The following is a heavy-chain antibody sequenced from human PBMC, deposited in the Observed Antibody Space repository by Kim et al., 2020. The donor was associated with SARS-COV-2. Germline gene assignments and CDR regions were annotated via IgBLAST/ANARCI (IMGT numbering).Heavy chain of an antibody. D-gene: IGHD2-15*01. J-gene: IGHJ4*02. CDR2: INPSDGST. CDR1: GNTLTSYH. Sequence: ASVKVSCKASGNTLTSYHIHWVRQAPGQGLEWVGIINPSDGSTNYAQKFQGRVTMTRDTSTSTVYMELSSLRSEDTAVYSCAREYPVVYFFVYWGQGTLV. V-gene: IGHV1-46*01. CDR3: AREYPVVYFFVY.